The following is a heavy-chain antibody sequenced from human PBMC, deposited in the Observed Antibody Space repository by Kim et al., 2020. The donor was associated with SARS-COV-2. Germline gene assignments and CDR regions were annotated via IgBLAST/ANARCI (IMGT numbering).Heavy chain of an antibody. D-gene: IGHD3-16*01. Sequence: GGSLRLSCVASGVNFNNAWMSWVRQAPGKGLEWVGRIISEAAGGTTAYAAPVRGRVTISRDDSEKTAYLEMDSLKIEDTAVYYCTTDPGDAYGFGSGFWGQGTPGTVSS. V-gene: IGHV3-15*01. CDR2: IISEAAGGTT. CDR1: GVNFNNAW. J-gene: IGHJ4*02. CDR3: TTDPGDAYGFGSGF.